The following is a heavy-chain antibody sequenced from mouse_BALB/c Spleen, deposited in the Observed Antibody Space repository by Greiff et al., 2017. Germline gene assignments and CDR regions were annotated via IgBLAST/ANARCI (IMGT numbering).Heavy chain of an antibody. CDR2: IDPFNGGT. V-gene: IGHV1S135*01. CDR1: GYSFTSYY. J-gene: IGHJ1*01. Sequence: VQLQQSGPELMKPGASVKISCKASGYSFTSYYMHWVKQSHGKSLEWIGYIDPFNGGTSYNQKFKGKATLTVDKSSSTAYMHLSSLTSEDSAVYYCARYNGNYVGYFDVWGAGTTVTVSS. D-gene: IGHD2-1*01. CDR3: ARYNGNYVGYFDV.